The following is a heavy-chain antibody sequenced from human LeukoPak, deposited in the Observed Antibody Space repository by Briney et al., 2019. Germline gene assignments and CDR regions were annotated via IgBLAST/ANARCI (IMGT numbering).Heavy chain of an antibody. D-gene: IGHD5-12*01. CDR2: INHSGST. J-gene: IGHJ6*03. CDR3: ARDNHSGYDSYYYYYYMDV. Sequence: SETLSLTCAVYGGSFSGYYWSWIRQPPGKGLEWIGEINHSGSTNYNPSLKSRVTMSVDTSKNQFSLKLSSVTAADTAVYYCARDNHSGYDSYYYYYYMDVWGKGTTVTISS. V-gene: IGHV4-34*01. CDR1: GGSFSGYY.